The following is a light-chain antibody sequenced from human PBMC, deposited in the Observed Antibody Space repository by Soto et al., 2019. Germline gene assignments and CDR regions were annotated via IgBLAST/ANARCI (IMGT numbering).Light chain of an antibody. CDR1: QSVSSY. J-gene: IGKJ5*01. Sequence: EIVLTQSPATLSLSPGERATLSCRASQSVSSYLAWYQQIPGQAPRLLIHDASHRAPGIPARFSGSGSGTDFTLTISSLQPEDFATYYCHQLHTYPLTFGQGTRREIK. CDR3: HQLHTYPLT. CDR2: DAS. V-gene: IGKV3-11*01.